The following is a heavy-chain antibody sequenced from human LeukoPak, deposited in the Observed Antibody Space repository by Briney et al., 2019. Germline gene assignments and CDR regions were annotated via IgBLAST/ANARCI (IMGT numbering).Heavy chain of an antibody. D-gene: IGHD3-22*01. CDR2: IYYSGST. CDR3: ASTQVVVITTYNFDY. V-gene: IGHV4-39*01. CDR1: GGSISSSSYY. Sequence: SETLSLTCTVSGGSISSSSYYWGWIRQPPGKGLEWIGSIYYSGSTYYNPSLKSRVTISVDTSKNQSSLKLSSVTAADTAVYYCASTQVVVITTYNFDYWGQGTLVTVSS. J-gene: IGHJ4*02.